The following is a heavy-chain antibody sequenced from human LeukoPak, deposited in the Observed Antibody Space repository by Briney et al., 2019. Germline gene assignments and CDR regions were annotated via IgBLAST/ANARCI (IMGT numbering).Heavy chain of an antibody. Sequence: AGGSLRLSCAASGFTFSSYAMSWVRQAPGKGLEWVSAISGSGGSTYYADSVKGRFTISRDNSKNTLYLQMNSLRAEDTAVYYCAKVRGYSSSWYFDYWGQGTLVTVPS. D-gene: IGHD6-13*01. J-gene: IGHJ4*02. CDR2: ISGSGGST. CDR1: GFTFSSYA. CDR3: AKVRGYSSSWYFDY. V-gene: IGHV3-23*01.